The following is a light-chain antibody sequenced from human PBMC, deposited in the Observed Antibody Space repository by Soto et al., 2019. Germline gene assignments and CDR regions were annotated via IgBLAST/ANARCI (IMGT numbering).Light chain of an antibody. J-gene: IGLJ2*01. V-gene: IGLV7-46*01. Sequence: QSVVTHEPSRTVSPGGRVTLTCASSTGAVTSGHWPYWFQQKPGQAPRTLIYDTSKRPSWTPARFSGSLLGGKAALTLSGAQPEDEADYYCLLSYSGARPVVFGGGTKVTVL. CDR2: DTS. CDR3: LLSYSGARPVV. CDR1: TGAVTSGHW.